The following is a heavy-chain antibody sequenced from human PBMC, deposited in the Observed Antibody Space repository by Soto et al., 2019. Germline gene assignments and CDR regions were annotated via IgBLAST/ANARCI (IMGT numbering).Heavy chain of an antibody. J-gene: IGHJ5*02. V-gene: IGHV4-31*03. CDR3: ARRDRSGFSYWLDT. Sequence: SETLSLTCTVSGGSISDGYYWTWIRQHPGKGLEWIGSISASGSTSYIPSLKSRLTVSVDKSKNQFSLNLRSVTAADTAVYYCARRDRSGFSYWLDTWGQGTLVTVSS. CDR1: GGSISDGYY. CDR2: ISASGST. D-gene: IGHD3-22*01.